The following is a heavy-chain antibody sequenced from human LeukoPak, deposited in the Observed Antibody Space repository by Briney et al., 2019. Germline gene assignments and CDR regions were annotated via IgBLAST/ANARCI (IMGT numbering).Heavy chain of an antibody. Sequence: SETLSLTCSVSGGASNGYYWSWIRQAPGKRHEWIGEMIHSGNSNYNPSRRSRVTISGDTSKNQFSLKLHSLTAADTAVYYCARGNIVATILGGLHGTTAFDFWGQGILVTVSS. CDR2: MIHSGNS. V-gene: IGHV4-34*01. J-gene: IGHJ4*02. D-gene: IGHD5-12*01. CDR3: ARGNIVATILGGLHGTTAFDF. CDR1: GGASNGYY.